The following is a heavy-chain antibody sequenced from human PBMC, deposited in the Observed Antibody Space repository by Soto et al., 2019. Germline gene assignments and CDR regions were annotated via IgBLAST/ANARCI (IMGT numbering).Heavy chain of an antibody. D-gene: IGHD4-17*01. Sequence: GGSLRLSCAASGFSFSDYAMSWVRQAPGKGLEWVSIISGDAGSTKYADSVKGRFTISRDNSKNSLYLQMNSLRSEDTALYYCTTAHYGDYPNWLDSWGHGTLVTVSS. J-gene: IGHJ5*01. V-gene: IGHV3-43*02. CDR2: ISGDAGST. CDR1: GFSFSDYA. CDR3: TTAHYGDYPNWLDS.